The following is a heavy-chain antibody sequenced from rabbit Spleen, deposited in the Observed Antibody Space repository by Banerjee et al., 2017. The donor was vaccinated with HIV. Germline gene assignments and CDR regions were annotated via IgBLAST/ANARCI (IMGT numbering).Heavy chain of an antibody. CDR1: GFSFNIRYY. CDR2: IDVITSDWT. D-gene: IGHD3-1*01. CDR3: ARDLASVVGWNFNL. J-gene: IGHJ4*01. V-gene: IGHV1S45*01. Sequence: QEQLVESGGGLVQPEGSLTLTCTASGFSFNIRYYMCWVRQAPGKGLEWIACIDVITSDWTWHASWAKGRFTISKTSSTTVTLQMTSLTAADTATYFCARDLASVVGWNFNLWGPGTLVTVS.